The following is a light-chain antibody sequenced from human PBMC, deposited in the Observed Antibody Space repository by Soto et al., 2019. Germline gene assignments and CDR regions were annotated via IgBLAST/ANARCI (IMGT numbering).Light chain of an antibody. J-gene: IGLJ1*01. CDR2: EVS. CDR1: SSDVGGYNY. V-gene: IGLV2-8*01. CDR3: SSYAGRNNLYV. Sequence: QSALTQPPSASGAPGQSVTISCTGTSSDVGGYNYVSWYQQHPGKAPKLMIYEVSKRPSGVPDRFSGSKSGNTASLTVSGLQAEDEADYYRSSYAGRNNLYVFGTGTQVTVL.